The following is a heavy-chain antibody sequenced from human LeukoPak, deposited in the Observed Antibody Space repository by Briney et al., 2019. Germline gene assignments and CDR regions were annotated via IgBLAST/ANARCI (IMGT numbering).Heavy chain of an antibody. CDR3: ARRRIFYYGSGSSNWFDP. D-gene: IGHD3-10*01. CDR2: INHSGGT. J-gene: IGHJ5*02. V-gene: IGHV4-34*01. CDR1: GGSFSGYY. Sequence: SETLSLTCAVYGGSFSGYYWSWIRQPPGKGLEWIGEINHSGGTNYNPSLKSRVTISVDTSKNQFSLKLSSVTAADTAVYYCARRRIFYYGSGSSNWFDPWGQGTLVTVSS.